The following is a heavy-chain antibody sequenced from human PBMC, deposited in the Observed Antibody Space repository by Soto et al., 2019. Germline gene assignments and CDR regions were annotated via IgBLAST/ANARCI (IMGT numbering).Heavy chain of an antibody. J-gene: IGHJ6*02. Sequence: LSLTCTVSGGSISSGGYYWSWIRQHPGKGLEWIGYIYYSGSTYYNPSLKSRVTISVDTSKNQFSLKLSSVTAADTAVYYCARDRITMVRGVTGENYYYYYGMDVWGQGTTVTVSS. V-gene: IGHV4-31*03. CDR2: IYYSGST. CDR1: GGSISSGGYY. D-gene: IGHD3-10*01. CDR3: ARDRITMVRGVTGENYYYYYGMDV.